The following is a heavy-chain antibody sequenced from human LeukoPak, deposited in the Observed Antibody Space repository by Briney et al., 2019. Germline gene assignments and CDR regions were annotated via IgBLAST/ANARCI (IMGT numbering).Heavy chain of an antibody. Sequence: GGSLRLSCAASGFTFDDYGMSWVRQAPGKGLEWVSGINWNGGRTGYADSVKGRFTISRDNAKNSLYLQMNSLRAEDTALYHCASFYYDSSGYYSHVWGQGTTVTVSS. CDR2: INWNGGRT. CDR1: GFTFDDYG. CDR3: ASFYYDSSGYYSHV. V-gene: IGHV3-20*01. J-gene: IGHJ6*02. D-gene: IGHD3-22*01.